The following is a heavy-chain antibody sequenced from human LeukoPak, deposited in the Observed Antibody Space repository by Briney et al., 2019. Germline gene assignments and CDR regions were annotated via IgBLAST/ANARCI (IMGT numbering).Heavy chain of an antibody. V-gene: IGHV1-2*02. CDR1: GYTFTGYY. J-gene: IGHJ4*02. Sequence: ASVKVSCKASGYTFTGYYMHWVRQAPGQGLEWMGWINPSSGGTNYAQKFQGRVTMTRDTSISTAYMELSRLRSDDTAVYYCAREGYSYGYDTFDYWGQGTLVTVSS. CDR2: INPSSGGT. CDR3: AREGYSYGYDTFDY. D-gene: IGHD5-18*01.